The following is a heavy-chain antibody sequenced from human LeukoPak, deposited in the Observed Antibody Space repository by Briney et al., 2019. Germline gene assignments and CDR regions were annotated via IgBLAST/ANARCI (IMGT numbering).Heavy chain of an antibody. CDR2: IYSSGST. D-gene: IGHD6-19*01. J-gene: IGHJ4*02. CDR3: ARAETESSGLGY. CDR1: GASISSSY. Sequence: PSETLSLTCTVSGASISSSYWSWIRQPAGKGLEWIGRIYSSGSTNYNPALRSRVTMSVDTSKNQFSLKLSSVTAADTAVYYCARAETESSGLGYWGQGTLVTVSS. V-gene: IGHV4-4*07.